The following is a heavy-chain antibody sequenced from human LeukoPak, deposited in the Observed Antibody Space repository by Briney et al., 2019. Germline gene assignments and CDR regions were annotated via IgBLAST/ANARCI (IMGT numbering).Heavy chain of an antibody. D-gene: IGHD4-17*01. CDR3: AAELYGVYTDCCTFHL. Sequence: SVKVSCKTSGFTFSTSAVQWVRQARGQRLEWIGWIIVGSGATNYAQSLQGRFTITRDMSTNTAYMELSSLGPEDSAVYYCAAELYGVYTDCCTFHLWGQGTMVTVSS. CDR1: GFTFSTSA. V-gene: IGHV1-58*01. CDR2: IIVGSGAT. J-gene: IGHJ3*01.